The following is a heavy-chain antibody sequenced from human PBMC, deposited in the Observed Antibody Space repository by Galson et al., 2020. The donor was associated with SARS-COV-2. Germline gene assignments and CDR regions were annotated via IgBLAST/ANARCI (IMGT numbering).Heavy chain of an antibody. D-gene: IGHD2-15*01. V-gene: IGHV3-30*04. Sequence: SLKISCAASGFTFSNYVMHWVRQAPGKGLEWVAVISYNGNNQYYADSVKGRFTISRDSSRNTLYLQMSNVRSEDTAMYFCARDHDGQQEVAHALDRWGQGTMVTVSS. CDR1: GFTFSNYV. J-gene: IGHJ3*02. CDR2: ISYNGNNQ. CDR3: ARDHDGQQEVAHALDR.